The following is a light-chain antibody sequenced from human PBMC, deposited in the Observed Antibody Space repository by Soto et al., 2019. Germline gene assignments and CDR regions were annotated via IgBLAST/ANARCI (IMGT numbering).Light chain of an antibody. Sequence: QSALTQPRSVSGSPGQSVTISCTGTSSDVGDYNYVSWYQQHPGKAPKLMIYDVSKWPSGVPDRFSGSKSGNTASLPISGLQPEDEVDYYRCSYAGSYTYVFGTGTKLTVL. V-gene: IGLV2-11*01. CDR1: SSDVGDYNY. CDR2: DVS. J-gene: IGLJ1*01. CDR3: CSYAGSYTYV.